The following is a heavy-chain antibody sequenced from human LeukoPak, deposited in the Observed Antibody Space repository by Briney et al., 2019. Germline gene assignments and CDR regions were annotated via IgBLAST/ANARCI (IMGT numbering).Heavy chain of an antibody. Sequence: PGGSLRLSCAASGFTFSSYEMNWVRQAPGKGLEWVSYISSSGSTIYYADSLKGRFTISRDNAKNSLYLQMNSLRAEDTAVYYFARRHIAVAGPLDSWGQGTLVTVSS. CDR3: ARRHIAVAGPLDS. CDR2: ISSSGSTI. CDR1: GFTFSSYE. V-gene: IGHV3-48*03. D-gene: IGHD6-19*01. J-gene: IGHJ4*02.